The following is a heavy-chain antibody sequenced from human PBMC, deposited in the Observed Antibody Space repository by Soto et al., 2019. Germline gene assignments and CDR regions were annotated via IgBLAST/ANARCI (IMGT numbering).Heavy chain of an antibody. V-gene: IGHV4-30-4*01. CDR3: ARGSYPITWY. CDR1: GGSISSGDYY. CDR2: IYYSGST. Sequence: SETLSLTCTVSGGSISSGDYYWSWIRQPPGKGLEWIGYIYYSGSTYYNTSLKSRVTISVATSKNQYSLQLNSVTTEDTAVYNCARGSYPITWYWRQGTLVPVSP. J-gene: IGHJ4*02. D-gene: IGHD3-10*01.